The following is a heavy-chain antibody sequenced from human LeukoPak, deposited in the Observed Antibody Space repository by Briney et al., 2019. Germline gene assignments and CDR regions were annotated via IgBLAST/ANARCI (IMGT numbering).Heavy chain of an antibody. CDR3: ARDYYDFWSGYQRGDY. CDR2: IKQDGSEK. D-gene: IGHD3-3*01. J-gene: IGHJ4*02. CDR1: GFTFSSYW. Sequence: PGGSLRLSCAASGFTFSSYWMSWVRQAPGKGLEWVANIKQDGSEKYYVDSVKGRFTISRDNAKNSMYLQMNSLRAEDTAVYYCARDYYDFWSGYQRGDYWGQGTLVTVSS. V-gene: IGHV3-7*01.